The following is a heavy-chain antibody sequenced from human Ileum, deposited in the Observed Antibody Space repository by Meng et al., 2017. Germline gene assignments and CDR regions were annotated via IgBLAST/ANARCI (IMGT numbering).Heavy chain of an antibody. Sequence: QITLRESGPTLVKPSPTLTLTCTFSGFSLGLTGEGVGWIRQPPGKALEWLAAIHWNEDKRYSPSLRTRLSITKDTSKNQVVLTLANVDPVDTATYFCAHKIYDKNEERYYFDFWGQGTLVTVSS. CDR3: AHKIYDKNEERYYFDF. D-gene: IGHD1-1*01. CDR1: GFSLGLTGEG. V-gene: IGHV2-5*01. J-gene: IGHJ4*02. CDR2: IHWNEDK.